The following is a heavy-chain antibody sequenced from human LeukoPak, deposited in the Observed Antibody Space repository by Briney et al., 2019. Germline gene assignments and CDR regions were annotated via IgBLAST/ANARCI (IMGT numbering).Heavy chain of an antibody. CDR1: GGSISSAGYY. J-gene: IGHJ3*02. Sequence: SQTLSLTCTVSGGSISSAGYYWSWIRQPPGKGLEWIGYIYHSGSTYYNPSLKSRVTISVDRSKNQFSLKLSSVTAADTAVYYCARSWYAGLNAFDIWGQGTMVTASS. CDR2: IYHSGST. V-gene: IGHV4-30-2*01. D-gene: IGHD6-13*01. CDR3: ARSWYAGLNAFDI.